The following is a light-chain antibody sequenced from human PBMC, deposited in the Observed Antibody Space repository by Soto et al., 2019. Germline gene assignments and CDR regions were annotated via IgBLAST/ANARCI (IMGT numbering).Light chain of an antibody. Sequence: IQMTQSPSSLSASVGDTVTITCRASQGIGSYLAWYQQKPGRAPKLLIYFASTLQSGVPSRFSGSGSGTDFTLTIFSLLPEDVATYYCQKYDYAPLTFGGGTKVEMK. CDR1: QGIGSY. V-gene: IGKV1-27*01. J-gene: IGKJ4*01. CDR3: QKYDYAPLT. CDR2: FAS.